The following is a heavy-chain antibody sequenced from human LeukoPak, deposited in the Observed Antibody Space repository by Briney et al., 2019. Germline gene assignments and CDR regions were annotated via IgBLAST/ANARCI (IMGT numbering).Heavy chain of an antibody. D-gene: IGHD6-13*01. CDR3: ARVSSSNDAFDI. CDR1: GFTFSSYG. V-gene: IGHV3-33*08. Sequence: GGSLRLSCAASGFTFSSYGMYWVRQAPGKGLEWVAVIWYDGSNKYYADSVKGRFTISRDNSKNTLYLQMNSLRAEDTAVYYCARVSSSNDAFDIWGQGTMVTVSS. CDR2: IWYDGSNK. J-gene: IGHJ3*02.